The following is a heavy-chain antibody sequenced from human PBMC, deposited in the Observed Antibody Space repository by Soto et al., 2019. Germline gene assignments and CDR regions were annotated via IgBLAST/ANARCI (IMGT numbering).Heavy chain of an antibody. V-gene: IGHV3-30-3*01. CDR1: GFTFSTYA. CDR3: ARERDPFDSDSSHDAFPL. D-gene: IGHD6-6*01. CDR2: IIYDGTKD. Sequence: QVQLVESGGGVVQPGGSLRLSCSASGFTFSTYAFHWVRQAPGKGLEWVAVIIYDGTKDYYADSVEGRFTISRDNSENTVYLQMNSLRLDDTAVYYCARERDPFDSDSSHDAFPLWGQGTTVTVSS. J-gene: IGHJ6*02.